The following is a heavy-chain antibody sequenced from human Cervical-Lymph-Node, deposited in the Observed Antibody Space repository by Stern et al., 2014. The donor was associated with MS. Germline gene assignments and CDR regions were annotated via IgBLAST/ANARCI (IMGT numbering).Heavy chain of an antibody. CDR1: GYTFNDYY. CDR3: ARGYRWKSDYYYGMDV. D-gene: IGHD1-20*01. Sequence: VQLEESGAEVKKPGASVKVSCKASGYTFNDYYLHWVRQAPGQGLEWLGWIHPNSGGTNYAQKFQGRVTMTRDTSISTAYMELSSLKSDDAAVYFCARGYRWKSDYYYGMDVWGQGTTVTVSS. V-gene: IGHV1-2*02. CDR2: IHPNSGGT. J-gene: IGHJ6*02.